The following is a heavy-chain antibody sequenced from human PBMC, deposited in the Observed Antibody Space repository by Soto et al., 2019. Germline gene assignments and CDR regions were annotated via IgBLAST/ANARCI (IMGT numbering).Heavy chain of an antibody. CDR3: ASESPRGAAAGHDY. Sequence: QVQLVQSGAEVKKPGASVKVSCKASGYTFTSYDINWVRQATGPGLEWMGWMNPNSGNTGYAQKFQGRVTMTRNTSISTAYMGLSSLRSEDTAVYYCASESPRGAAAGHDYWGQGTLVTVSS. V-gene: IGHV1-8*01. CDR1: GYTFTSYD. CDR2: MNPNSGNT. D-gene: IGHD6-13*01. J-gene: IGHJ4*02.